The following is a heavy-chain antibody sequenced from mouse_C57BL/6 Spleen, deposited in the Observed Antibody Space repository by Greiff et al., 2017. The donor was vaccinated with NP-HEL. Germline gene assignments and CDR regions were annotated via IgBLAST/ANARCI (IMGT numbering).Heavy chain of an antibody. Sequence: VQLQQPGAELVRPGSSVKLSCKASGYTFTSYWMHWVKQRPIQGLEWIGNIDPSDSETHYNQKFKDKATLTVDKSSSTAYMQLSSLTSEDSAVYYCARYYGSSYGYYAMDYWGQGTSVTVSS. CDR3: ARYYGSSYGYYAMDY. D-gene: IGHD1-1*01. CDR1: GYTFTSYW. J-gene: IGHJ4*01. V-gene: IGHV1-52*01. CDR2: IDPSDSET.